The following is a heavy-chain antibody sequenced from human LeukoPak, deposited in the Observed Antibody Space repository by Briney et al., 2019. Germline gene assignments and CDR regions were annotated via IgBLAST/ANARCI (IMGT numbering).Heavy chain of an antibody. Sequence: TGGSLRLSCAASGFTFSSYAMSWVRQAPGKGLEWVSAISGSGGSTYYADSVRGRFTISRDNSKSTLYLQMNSLRAEDTAVYYCAKDQVGATTLDAFDIWGQGTMVTVSS. CDR1: GFTFSSYA. J-gene: IGHJ3*02. CDR2: ISGSGGST. CDR3: AKDQVGATTLDAFDI. D-gene: IGHD1-26*01. V-gene: IGHV3-23*01.